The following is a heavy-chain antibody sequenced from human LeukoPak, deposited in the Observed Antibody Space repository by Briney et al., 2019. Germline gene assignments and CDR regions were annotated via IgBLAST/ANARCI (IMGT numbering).Heavy chain of an antibody. CDR2: ISAYNGNT. CDR3: AREGRVGNAFDI. Sequence: ASVKVSCKASGYTFTRYYMHWVRQAPGQGLEWMGWISAYNGNTNYAQKLQGRVTMTTDTSTSTAYMELRSLRSDDTAVYYCAREGRVGNAFDIWGQGTMVTVSS. CDR1: GYTFTRYY. J-gene: IGHJ3*02. V-gene: IGHV1-18*04.